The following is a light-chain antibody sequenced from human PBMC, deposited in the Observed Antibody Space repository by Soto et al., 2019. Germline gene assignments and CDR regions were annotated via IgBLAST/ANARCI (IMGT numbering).Light chain of an antibody. CDR3: QSYDSSLSGSV. CDR1: SSNIGAGYH. CDR2: RNS. J-gene: IGLJ3*02. Sequence: QPVLTQPPSVSGAPGQRVTISCTGSSSNIGAGYHVHWYQQLPGTAPKLLIYRNSNRPSGVPDRFSGSKSGTSASLAITGLQAEDEADYFFQSYDSSLSGSVFGGGTKLTVL. V-gene: IGLV1-40*01.